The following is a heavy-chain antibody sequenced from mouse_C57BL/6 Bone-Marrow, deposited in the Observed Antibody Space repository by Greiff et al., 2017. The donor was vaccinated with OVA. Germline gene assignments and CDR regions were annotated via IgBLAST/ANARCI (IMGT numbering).Heavy chain of an antibody. J-gene: IGHJ3*01. CDR1: GFTFSSYG. Sequence: DVMLVESGGDLVKPGGSLKLSCAASGFTFSSYGMSWVRQTPDKRLEWVATISSGGSYTYYPDSVKGRFTISIDNAKNTLYLQMSSLKSEDAAMYYCARRNWSWFAYWGQGTLVTVSA. CDR2: ISSGGSYT. V-gene: IGHV5-6*02. D-gene: IGHD4-1*02. CDR3: ARRNWSWFAY.